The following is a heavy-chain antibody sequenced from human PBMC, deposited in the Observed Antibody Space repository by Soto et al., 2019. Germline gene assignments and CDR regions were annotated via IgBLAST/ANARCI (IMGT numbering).Heavy chain of an antibody. CDR2: ISSSSSYT. Sequence: PGGSLRLSCAASGFTFSDYYMSWIRQAPGKGLEWVSYISSSSSYTNYADSVKGRFTISRDNAKNSLYLQMNSLRAEDTAVYYCARVDVGYSYGYIFDYWGQGTLVTVSS. CDR1: GFTFSDYY. V-gene: IGHV3-11*06. CDR3: ARVDVGYSYGYIFDY. D-gene: IGHD5-18*01. J-gene: IGHJ4*02.